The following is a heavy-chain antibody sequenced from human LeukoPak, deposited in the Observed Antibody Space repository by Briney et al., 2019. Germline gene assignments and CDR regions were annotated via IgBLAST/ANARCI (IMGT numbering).Heavy chain of an antibody. Sequence: ASVEVSCKASGYTFTNYYLHWVRQAPGQGLEWMGGINLKTGGTNSAQNFQGRVTMTGDSSINTAYMELSRLRSDDTAVYYCARDRGLYGDPGYFDYWGQGTLVTVSS. J-gene: IGHJ4*02. CDR3: ARDRGLYGDPGYFDY. CDR1: GYTFTNYY. V-gene: IGHV1-2*02. D-gene: IGHD4-17*01. CDR2: INLKTGGT.